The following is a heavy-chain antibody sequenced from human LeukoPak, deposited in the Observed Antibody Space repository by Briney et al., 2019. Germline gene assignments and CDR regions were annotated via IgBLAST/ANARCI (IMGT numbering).Heavy chain of an antibody. CDR2: IYTSGST. Sequence: PSETLSLTCTVSGGSISSYYWSWIRQPAGKGLEWIGRIYTSGSTNYNPSLKSRVTISVDKSKNQFSLKLSSVTAADTAVYYCARVGSSSSSYYYYMDVWGKGTTVTVSS. CDR1: GGSISSYY. J-gene: IGHJ6*03. D-gene: IGHD6-6*01. V-gene: IGHV4-4*07. CDR3: ARVGSSSSSYYYYMDV.